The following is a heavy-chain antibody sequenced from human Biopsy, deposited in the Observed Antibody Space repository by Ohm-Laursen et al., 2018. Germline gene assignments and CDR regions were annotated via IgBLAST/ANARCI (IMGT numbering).Heavy chain of an antibody. J-gene: IGHJ1*01. CDR1: GGSFTGHY. D-gene: IGHD4-23*01. Sequence: GTLSLTCTVSGGSFTGHYWSWIRQPPGKGLEWIGHISCTGYTSYNASLKSRVTISVDTSRKHFSLRLTSLAAADTAVYYCARGSNEYGGLYFPHWGQGTLVTVSS. V-gene: IGHV4-59*11. CDR2: ISCTGYT. CDR3: ARGSNEYGGLYFPH.